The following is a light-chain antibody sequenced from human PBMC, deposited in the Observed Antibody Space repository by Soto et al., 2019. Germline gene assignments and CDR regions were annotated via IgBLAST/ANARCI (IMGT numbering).Light chain of an antibody. J-gene: IGKJ1*01. CDR3: QQRSNWLWT. Sequence: QMTQSPSTLSSSVGDRVTITCRASQSISSYLNWYQQKPGKAPKLLIYAASSLQSGVPSRFSGSGSGTDFTLTISSLQPEDFAVYYCQQRSNWLWTFGQGTKVDIK. V-gene: IGKV1-39*01. CDR1: QSISSY. CDR2: AAS.